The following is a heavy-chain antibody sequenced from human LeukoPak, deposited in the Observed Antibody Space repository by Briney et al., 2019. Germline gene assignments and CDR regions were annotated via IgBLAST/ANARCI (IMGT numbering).Heavy chain of an antibody. V-gene: IGHV3-23*01. J-gene: IGHJ4*02. CDR1: GFTFSNYA. Sequence: GGSLRLSCAASGFTFSNYAMSWVRQAPGKGLEWVSTISDSGSSTYYADSVKGRFTISRDNSKNTLNLQMNSLRAEDTAVYYCARDPFFDAGSSWRGGLWGQGTLVTVSS. D-gene: IGHD6-13*01. CDR3: ARDPFFDAGSSWRGGL. CDR2: ISDSGSST.